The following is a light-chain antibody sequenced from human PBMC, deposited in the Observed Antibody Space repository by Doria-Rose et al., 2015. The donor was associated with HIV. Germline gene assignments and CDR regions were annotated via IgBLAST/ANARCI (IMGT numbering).Light chain of an antibody. CDR3: HQYGTSWT. CDR1: QSFSSTY. J-gene: IGKJ1*01. CDR2: DGS. Sequence: EIVMTQSPGTLSLSPGERATPSCRASQSFSSTYLAWYQQKPSQAPSLLIYDGSTRATGIPDRFSASGSGTDFTLTINRLEPEDFALYYCHQYGTSWTFGQGTKVEI. V-gene: IGKV3-20*01.